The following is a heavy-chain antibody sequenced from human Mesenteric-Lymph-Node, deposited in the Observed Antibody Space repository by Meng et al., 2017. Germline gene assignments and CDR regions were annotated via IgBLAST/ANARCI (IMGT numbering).Heavy chain of an antibody. J-gene: IGHJ4*02. Sequence: ASVKVSCKASGYTFTGYYMHWVRQAPGQGLGWMGWINPNSGGTNYAQKFQGRVTMTRDTSISTAYMELSRLSSDDTAVYYCARAGIVEAVAPLKDYWGQGTLVTVSS. V-gene: IGHV1-2*02. D-gene: IGHD1-26*01. CDR3: ARAGIVEAVAPLKDY. CDR2: INPNSGGT. CDR1: GYTFTGYY.